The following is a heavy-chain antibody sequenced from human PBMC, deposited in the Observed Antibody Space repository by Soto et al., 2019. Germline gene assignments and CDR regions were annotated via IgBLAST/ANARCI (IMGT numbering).Heavy chain of an antibody. CDR2: ISYSGST. Sequence: QLQLQESGPGLVKPSETLSLTCTVSGGSLRSSSYYWGWIRQAPGQGLEWIGSISYSGSTYYNPSLRSRVTVSVDTSKNHLSLKLSSVTAADTAVYFCARLWLGLRPPDYWGQGTLVTVSS. CDR1: GGSLRSSSYY. V-gene: IGHV4-39*02. CDR3: ARLWLGLRPPDY. D-gene: IGHD2-21*01. J-gene: IGHJ4*02.